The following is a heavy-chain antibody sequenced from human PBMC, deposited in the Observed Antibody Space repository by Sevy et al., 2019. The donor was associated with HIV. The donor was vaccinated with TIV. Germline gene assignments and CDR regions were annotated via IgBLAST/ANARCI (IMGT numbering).Heavy chain of an antibody. D-gene: IGHD5-12*01. CDR3: ARRVDSTYHDAFDI. Sequence: GGSLRLSCAASGFTFSSYSMNRVRQAPRKGLEWVSSISGMGNYIYYADSVKGRFTISRDNAKNSLYLQMNSLRAEDTAVYYCARRVDSTYHDAFDIWGQGTMVTVSS. CDR1: GFTFSSYS. CDR2: ISGMGNYI. J-gene: IGHJ3*02. V-gene: IGHV3-21*01.